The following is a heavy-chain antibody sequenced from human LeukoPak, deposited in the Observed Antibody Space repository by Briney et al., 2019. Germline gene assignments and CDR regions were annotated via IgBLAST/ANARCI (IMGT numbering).Heavy chain of an antibody. Sequence: GGPLRLSCAASGFTFSDYSMNWVRQAPGKGLEWISYIGIDSGNTNYADSVKGRITISGDKAKNSLYLQMNSLRVEDTAVYYCARDYKYAFDNWGQGTLVTVSS. D-gene: IGHD5-24*01. J-gene: IGHJ4*02. CDR2: IGIDSGNT. CDR3: ARDYKYAFDN. CDR1: GFTFSDYS. V-gene: IGHV3-48*01.